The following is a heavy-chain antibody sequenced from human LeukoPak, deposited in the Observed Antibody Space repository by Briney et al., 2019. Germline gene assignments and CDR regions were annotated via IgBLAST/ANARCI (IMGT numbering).Heavy chain of an antibody. CDR3: ARDGPTSTAPFDY. V-gene: IGHV4-59*11. D-gene: IGHD1-26*01. J-gene: IGHJ4*02. Sequence: SETLSLTCTVSGGSITSHFWSWIRQPPGEGLEWIGNFYHAGNSNLNPTLKSRVSMSIDTSKNQFSLKLRSMTAADMAVYYCARDGPTSTAPFDYWGQGTLVTVSP. CDR2: FYHAGNS. CDR1: GGSITSHF.